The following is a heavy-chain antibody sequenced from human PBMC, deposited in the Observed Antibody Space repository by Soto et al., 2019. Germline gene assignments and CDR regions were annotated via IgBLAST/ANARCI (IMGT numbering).Heavy chain of an antibody. CDR3: SRDDPPVVVVPAAMLTPYYYYYGIDV. D-gene: IGHD2-2*01. V-gene: IGHV3-30-3*01. J-gene: IGHJ6*02. CDR2: ISYDGSNK. CDR1: GFTFSSYA. Sequence: GGSLRLSCAASGFTFSSYAMHWVRQAPGKGLEWVAVISYDGSNKYYADSVKGRFTISRDNSKNTLYLQMNSLRAEDTSVYYCSRDDPPVVVVPAAMLTPYYYYYGIDVWGQGTTVTVSS.